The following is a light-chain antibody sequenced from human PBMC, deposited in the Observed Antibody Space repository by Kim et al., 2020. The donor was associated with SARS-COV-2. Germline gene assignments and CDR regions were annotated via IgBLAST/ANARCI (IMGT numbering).Light chain of an antibody. CDR2: KAS. J-gene: IGKJ4*01. CDR1: QSISFW. CDR3: QQYNRYPLT. V-gene: IGKV1-5*03. Sequence: ASVGDRVTITCRASQSISFWLAWYQQKPGKAPKLLIYKASTLESGVPSRFSGSGSGTEFTLTISSLQPDDFATYYCQQYNRYPLTFGGGTKVDIK.